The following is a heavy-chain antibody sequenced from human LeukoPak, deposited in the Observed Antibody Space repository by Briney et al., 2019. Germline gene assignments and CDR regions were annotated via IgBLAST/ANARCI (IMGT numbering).Heavy chain of an antibody. Sequence: PGGSLRLSCAASGFTFSSYSMNWVRQAPGKGLEWVSYISSSSSTIYHADSVKGRFTISRDNAKNSLYLQMNSLRDEDTAVYYCARDRAVGFGVVIKRGDYWGQGTLVTVSS. CDR2: ISSSSSTI. V-gene: IGHV3-48*02. CDR1: GFTFSSYS. D-gene: IGHD3-3*01. J-gene: IGHJ4*02. CDR3: ARDRAVGFGVVIKRGDY.